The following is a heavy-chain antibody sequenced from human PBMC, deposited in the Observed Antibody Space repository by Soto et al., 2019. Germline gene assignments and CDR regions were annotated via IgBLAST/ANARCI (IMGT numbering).Heavy chain of an antibody. D-gene: IGHD3-16*01. J-gene: IGHJ3*02. V-gene: IGHV2-5*02. CDR2: IYWDDDR. Sequence: QITLKESGPTLVNPTQTLTLTCSFSGFSLSTSRVGVAWIRQPPGKALEWLAIIYWDDDRRYPPSLKTRLAITKYTSKHQVVLTMTNLDPGDTATYYCAHIMITWGGVSALDAFDMWGQGTMVTVSS. CDR3: AHIMITWGGVSALDAFDM. CDR1: GFSLSTSRVG.